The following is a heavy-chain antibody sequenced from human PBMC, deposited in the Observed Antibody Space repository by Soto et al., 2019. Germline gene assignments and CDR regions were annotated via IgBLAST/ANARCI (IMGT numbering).Heavy chain of an antibody. V-gene: IGHV3-23*01. D-gene: IGHD6-19*01. CDR3: AKVGSRSQWLVRDYYWYIDL. CDR2: ISGSGGST. J-gene: IGHJ2*01. CDR1: GFTFSSYA. Sequence: GGSLRLSCAASGFTFSSYAMSWVRQAPGKGLEWVSAISGSGGSTYYADSVKGRFTISRDNSKNTLYLQMNSLTGEDTALYYCAKVGSRSQWLVRDYYWYIDLWGRGTLVTVSS.